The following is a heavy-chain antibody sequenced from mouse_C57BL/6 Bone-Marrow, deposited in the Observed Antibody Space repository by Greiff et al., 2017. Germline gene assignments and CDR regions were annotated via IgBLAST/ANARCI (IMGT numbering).Heavy chain of an antibody. CDR3: ARYLLLRLRDFDY. CDR1: GYTFTSYG. D-gene: IGHD1-1*01. Sequence: QVQLQQSGAELARPGASVNLSCKASGYTFTSYGISWVKQRTGQGLEWIGEIYPRSGNTYYNEKFKGKATLTADKSSSTAYMELRSLTSEDSAVYFCARYLLLRLRDFDYWGQGTTLTVSS. J-gene: IGHJ2*01. V-gene: IGHV1-81*01. CDR2: IYPRSGNT.